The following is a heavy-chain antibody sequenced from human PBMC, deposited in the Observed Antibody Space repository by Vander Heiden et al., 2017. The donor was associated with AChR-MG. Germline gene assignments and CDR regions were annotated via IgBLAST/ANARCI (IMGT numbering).Heavy chain of an antibody. CDR2: ISGSGGST. Sequence: EVQLLESGGGLVQPGGSMRLSCVASGFTFDIHAMSWVRQAAGKGLEWVSDISGSGGSTYYADFVKGRFTISRDNSKNTVYLQMDSLRTEDTALYYCAKDRVGDYDYWGQGALVTVSS. V-gene: IGHV3-23*01. CDR3: AKDRVGDYDY. D-gene: IGHD4-17*01. CDR1: GFTFDIHA. J-gene: IGHJ4*02.